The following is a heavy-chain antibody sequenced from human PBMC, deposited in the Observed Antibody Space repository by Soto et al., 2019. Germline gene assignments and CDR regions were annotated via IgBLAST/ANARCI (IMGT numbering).Heavy chain of an antibody. CDR2: ISYDGSSK. J-gene: IGHJ6*02. Sequence: SLRLSCAASGFTFSSYAMHGVRQAPGKGLEWVAVISYDGSSKYYADSVKGRFTISRDNSKNTLYLQMNSLRAEDTAVYYCARDLLKLGGSSYVWGQGTTVTVSS. CDR1: GFTFSSYA. D-gene: IGHD6-13*01. V-gene: IGHV3-30-3*01. CDR3: ARDLLKLGGSSYV.